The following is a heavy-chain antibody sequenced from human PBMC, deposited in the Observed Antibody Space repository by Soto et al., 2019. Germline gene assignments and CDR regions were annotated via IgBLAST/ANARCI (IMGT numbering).Heavy chain of an antibody. J-gene: IGHJ4*02. Sequence: QVQLVQSGAEVKKPGASVKVSCKASGYTFTTYGISWVRQAPGQGLEWMGWISAYSGSTKFAQKLQGRVTMTTDTSTTTAYMELRSRTSDDTAVYYCARDFTKSSSWPYYFDYWGPGTLVTVSS. CDR1: GYTFTTYG. D-gene: IGHD6-13*01. CDR3: ARDFTKSSSWPYYFDY. V-gene: IGHV1-18*01. CDR2: ISAYSGST.